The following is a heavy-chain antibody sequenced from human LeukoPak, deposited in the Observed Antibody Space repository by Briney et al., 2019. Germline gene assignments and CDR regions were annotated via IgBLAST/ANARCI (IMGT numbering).Heavy chain of an antibody. Sequence: SETLSLTCAVYGGSFSGYYWSWIRQPPGKGLEWIGEINHSGSTNYNPSLKSRATISVDTSKNQFSLKLSSVTAADTAVYYCARGHVAYYDSSGYYGGNYFDYWGQGTLVTVSS. J-gene: IGHJ4*02. CDR2: INHSGST. CDR3: ARGHVAYYDSSGYYGGNYFDY. V-gene: IGHV4-34*01. CDR1: GGSFSGYY. D-gene: IGHD3-22*01.